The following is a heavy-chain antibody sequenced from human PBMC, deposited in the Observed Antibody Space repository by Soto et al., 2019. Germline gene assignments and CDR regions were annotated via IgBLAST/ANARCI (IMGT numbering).Heavy chain of an antibody. CDR2: TYHRSKWYN. CDR3: ARVRDSSSWYRDYYYGMDV. J-gene: IGHJ6*02. V-gene: IGHV6-1*01. D-gene: IGHD6-13*01. Sequence: SQTLSLTCAISGDSVSSNSAAWNWIRQSPSRGLEWLGRTYHRSKWYNDYAVSVKSRITINPDTSKNQFSLQLNSVTPEDTAVYYCARVRDSSSWYRDYYYGMDVWGQGTTVTVSS. CDR1: GDSVSSNSAA.